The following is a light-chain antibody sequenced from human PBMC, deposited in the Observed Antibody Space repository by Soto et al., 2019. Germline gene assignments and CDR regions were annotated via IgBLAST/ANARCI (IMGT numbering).Light chain of an antibody. J-gene: IGLJ2*01. CDR1: KLGDKY. Sequence: SYELTQPRSVSVSPGQTASITCSGDKLGDKYACWYQQKPGQSPVLVIYQDSRRPSGIPERFSGSNSGNTATLTISGTQAMDEADYYCQAWDSSTAVFGRGTKLTVL. V-gene: IGLV3-1*01. CDR3: QAWDSSTAV. CDR2: QDS.